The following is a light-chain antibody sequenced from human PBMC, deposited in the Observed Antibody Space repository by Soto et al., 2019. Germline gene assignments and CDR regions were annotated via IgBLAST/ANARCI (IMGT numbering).Light chain of an antibody. CDR3: QHYYTYPYT. CDR1: QNINNL. CDR2: KAS. J-gene: IGKJ2*01. V-gene: IGKV1-5*03. Sequence: DIQMTQSPSTLSASVGGRVTISCRASQNINNLLAWYQQKPGKVPKLLIYKASSLESGVPSRFSGSGSGTDFTLIISSLQPDDFATYYCQHYYTYPYTFGQGTKLEIK.